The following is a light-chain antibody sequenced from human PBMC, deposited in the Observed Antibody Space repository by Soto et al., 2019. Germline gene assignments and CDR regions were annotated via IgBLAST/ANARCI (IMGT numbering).Light chain of an antibody. J-gene: IGKJ1*01. CDR3: QHYNSYSEA. CDR1: QSISSY. Sequence: DIQMTQSPSSLSASVGDRVTITCRASQSISSYLNWYQQKPGKAPKLLIYAASSLQSGVPSSFSGRGSGTEFTLTISSLQPDDFATYYCQHYNSYSEAFGQGTKVDI. V-gene: IGKV1-39*01. CDR2: AAS.